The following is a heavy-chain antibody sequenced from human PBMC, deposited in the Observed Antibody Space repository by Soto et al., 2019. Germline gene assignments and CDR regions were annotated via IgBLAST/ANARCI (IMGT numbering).Heavy chain of an antibody. CDR1: GFTFSDYA. CDR3: AREETAWPLAYGLDV. J-gene: IGHJ6*02. CDR2: ISFNGINT. Sequence: QVQLVESGGGVVQPGRSLRLSCAGSGFTFSDYAMHWVRQAPGRGPEWLALISFNGINTYYADSVKGRFTISRDNSKNTLFLQMNSLRVEDTAVYYCAREETAWPLAYGLDVWGQGTAVTVSS. V-gene: IGHV3-30-3*01. D-gene: IGHD2-21*02.